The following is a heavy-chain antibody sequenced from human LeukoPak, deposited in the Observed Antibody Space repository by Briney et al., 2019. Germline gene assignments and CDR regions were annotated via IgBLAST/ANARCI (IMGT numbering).Heavy chain of an antibody. J-gene: IGHJ6*02. D-gene: IGHD2-2*01. Sequence: SVKVSCKASGGTFSSDAISWVRQAPGQGLEWMGRIIPILGIANYAQKFQGRVTITADKSTSTAYMGLSSLRSEDTAVYYCARDRGNKIVVVPAAILGMDVWGQGTTVTVSS. CDR3: ARDRGNKIVVVPAAILGMDV. CDR2: IIPILGIA. CDR1: GGTFSSDA. V-gene: IGHV1-69*04.